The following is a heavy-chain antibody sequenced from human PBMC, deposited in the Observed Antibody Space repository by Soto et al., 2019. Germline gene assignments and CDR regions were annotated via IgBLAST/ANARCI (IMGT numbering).Heavy chain of an antibody. CDR1: GYTFTSYG. CDR3: ARDLLVRYNWHGRFAP. D-gene: IGHD1-20*01. V-gene: IGHV1-18*04. CDR2: ISAYNGNT. Sequence: ASVKVSCKASGYTFTSYGISWVRQAPGQGLEWMGWISAYNGNTNYAQKLQGRVTMTTDTSTSTAYMELRSLRSDDTAVYYCARDLLVRYNWHGRFAPWGQGNLVTVSS. J-gene: IGHJ5*02.